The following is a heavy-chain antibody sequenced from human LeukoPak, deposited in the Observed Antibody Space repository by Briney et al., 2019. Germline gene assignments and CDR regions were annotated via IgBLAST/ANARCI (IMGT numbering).Heavy chain of an antibody. CDR3: ARDPVAANWFDP. CDR1: GFTFSSYG. Sequence: GGSLRLSCAESGFTFSSYGMHWVRQAPGKGLEWVAFIRYDGSNKYYADSVKGRFTISRDNSKNTLYLQMNSLRAEDTAVYYCARDPVAANWFDPWGQGTLVTVSS. J-gene: IGHJ5*02. D-gene: IGHD2-15*01. CDR2: IRYDGSNK. V-gene: IGHV3-30*02.